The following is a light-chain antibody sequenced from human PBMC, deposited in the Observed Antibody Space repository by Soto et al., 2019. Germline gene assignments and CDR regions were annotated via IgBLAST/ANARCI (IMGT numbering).Light chain of an antibody. CDR2: KAS. CDR1: QTISSW. CDR3: QHYNSYSEA. Sequence: IPMTQSPSTLSGSVGDRVTITCRASQTISSWLAWYQQKPGTAPKLLIYKASTLKSGVPSRFRGSGSGTELTLTISSLQPDDFETYYCQHYNSYSEAFGQGTKVDIK. J-gene: IGKJ1*01. V-gene: IGKV1-5*03.